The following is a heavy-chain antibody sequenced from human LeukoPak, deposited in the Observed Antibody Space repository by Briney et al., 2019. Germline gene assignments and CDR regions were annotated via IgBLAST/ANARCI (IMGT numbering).Heavy chain of an antibody. CDR2: ISDTDGST. CDR3: AKDRLTGGYGGYGYLDY. CDR1: GFTFSNYA. V-gene: IGHV3-23*01. Sequence: GGSLRLSCAASGFTFSNYAMNWVRQAPGKGLEWVSTISDTDGSTYYTDFVKGRFTIARDNSKNTLFLQVSSLRAEDTAIYYCAKDRLTGGYGGYGYLDYWGQGTLVTVSS. J-gene: IGHJ4*02. D-gene: IGHD5-12*01.